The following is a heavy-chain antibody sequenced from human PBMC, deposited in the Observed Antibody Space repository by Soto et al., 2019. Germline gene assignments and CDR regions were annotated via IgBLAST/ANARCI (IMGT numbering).Heavy chain of an antibody. J-gene: IGHJ6*02. CDR1: GYTFTSSG. CDR2: ISTYNGDT. Sequence: QVQLVQSGAEVRKPGASVKVSCKASGYTFTSSGISWLRQAPGQGLEWMGWISTYNGDTNDAPQFQDRVTMTIDRSTSTAYMELRSLRSDDAAVYYCARAGAAPYYYYGMDVWGQGTRVTVSS. CDR3: ARAGAAPYYYYGMDV. V-gene: IGHV1-18*01. D-gene: IGHD2-15*01.